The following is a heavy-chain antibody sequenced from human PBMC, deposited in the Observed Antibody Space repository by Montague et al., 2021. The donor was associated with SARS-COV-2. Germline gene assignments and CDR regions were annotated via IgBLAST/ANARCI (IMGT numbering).Heavy chain of an antibody. V-gene: IGHV3-66*01. CDR2: IYSGGST. J-gene: IGHJ6*02. CDR1: GFTVSSNY. CDR3: ARDVVVVAATGVHYYYYGMDV. Sequence: SLRLSCAASGFTVSSNYMSWVRQAPGKGLEWVSVIYSGGSTYYADSVKGRFTISRDNSKNTLYPQMNSLRAEDTAVYYCARDVVVVAATGVHYYYYGMDVWGQGTTVTVSS. D-gene: IGHD2-15*01.